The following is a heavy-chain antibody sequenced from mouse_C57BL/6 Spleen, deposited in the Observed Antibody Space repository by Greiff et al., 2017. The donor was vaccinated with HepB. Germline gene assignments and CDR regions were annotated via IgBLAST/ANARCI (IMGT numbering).Heavy chain of an antibody. D-gene: IGHD4-1*01. CDR2: IDPENGDT. Sequence: VQLQQSGAELVRPGASVKLSCTASGFTITDYYMHWVKQRPEQGLEWIGWIDPENGDTEYASKFQGKATITADTSSNTSYLQLSSLTSEDTAVYYCTLSYGLTGGLYYFDYWGQGTTLTVSS. CDR3: TLSYGLTGGLYYFDY. V-gene: IGHV14-4*01. J-gene: IGHJ2*01. CDR1: GFTITDYY.